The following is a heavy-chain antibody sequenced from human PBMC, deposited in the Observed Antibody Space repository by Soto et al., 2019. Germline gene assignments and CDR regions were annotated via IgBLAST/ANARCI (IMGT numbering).Heavy chain of an antibody. V-gene: IGHV4-34*01. D-gene: IGHD3-22*01. CDR2: INHSGST. CDR3: ARRRYYYDSSGYRNRKWYFDL. J-gene: IGHJ2*01. CDR1: GGSFSGYY. Sequence: SETLSLTCAVYGGSFSGYYWSWIRQPPGKGLEWIGEINHSGSTNYNPSLKSRVTISVDTSKNQFSLKLSSVTAADTAVYYCARRRYYYDSSGYRNRKWYFDLWGRGTLVTV.